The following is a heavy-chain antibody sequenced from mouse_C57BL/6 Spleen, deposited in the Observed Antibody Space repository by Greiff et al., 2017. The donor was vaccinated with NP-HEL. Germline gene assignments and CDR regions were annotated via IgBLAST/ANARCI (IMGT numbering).Heavy chain of an antibody. CDR1: GYAFSSYW. V-gene: IGHV1-80*01. CDR2: IYPGDGDT. J-gene: IGHJ2*01. CDR3: ASRYDEEGFDY. Sequence: QVQLQQSGAELVKPGASVKISCKASGYAFSSYWMNWVKQRPGKGLEWIGQIYPGDGDTNYNGKFKGKATLTADKSSSTAYMQLSSLTSEDSAGYFCASRYDEEGFDYWGQGTTLTVSS. D-gene: IGHD2-14*01.